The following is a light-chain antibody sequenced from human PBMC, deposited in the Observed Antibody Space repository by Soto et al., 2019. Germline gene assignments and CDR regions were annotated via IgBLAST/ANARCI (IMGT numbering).Light chain of an antibody. CDR1: QSLTNSR. CDR2: GGS. J-gene: IGKJ3*01. V-gene: IGKV3-20*01. Sequence: EIVLTQSPGTLSLSPGERATLSCRASQSLTNSRLAWYQQKPGQAPKVLIYGGSNRATGIPDRFSGSGSGTDFTLTISRLEPEDFAVYYCQHYGSSPLFTFGPGTKVDIK. CDR3: QHYGSSPLFT.